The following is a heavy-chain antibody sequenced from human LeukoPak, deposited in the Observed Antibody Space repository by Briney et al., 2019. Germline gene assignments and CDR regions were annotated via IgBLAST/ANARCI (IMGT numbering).Heavy chain of an antibody. CDR2: INSDGSST. V-gene: IGHV3-74*01. Sequence: QPGGSLRLSCAASGFTFSSYRMHWVRHAPGKGLVWVSRINSDGSSTSYADSVKGRFTISRDNAKNTLYLQMNSLRAEDTAVYYCARGLRILYYFDYWGQGTLVTVSS. D-gene: IGHD2-21*01. CDR3: ARGLRILYYFDY. CDR1: GFTFSSYR. J-gene: IGHJ4*02.